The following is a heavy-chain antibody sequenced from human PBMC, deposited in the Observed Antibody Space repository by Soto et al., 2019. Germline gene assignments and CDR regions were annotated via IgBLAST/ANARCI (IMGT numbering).Heavy chain of an antibody. D-gene: IGHD2-2*01. V-gene: IGHV4-30-2*01. CDR1: GGSISSGGYS. CDR2: IYHSGSP. CDR3: ARATYDSSTYYLDY. J-gene: IGHJ4*02. Sequence: SETLSLTCAVSGGSISSGGYSWSWIRQPPGKGLEWIGYIYHSGSPYYNPPLKSRVTISVDRSNNQFSLKLSSMTAADTAIYYCARATYDSSTYYLDYWGQGTLVTVSS.